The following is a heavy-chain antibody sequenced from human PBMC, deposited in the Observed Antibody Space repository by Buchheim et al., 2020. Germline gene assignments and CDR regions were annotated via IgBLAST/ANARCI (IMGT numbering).Heavy chain of an antibody. CDR2: ISYDGSNK. J-gene: IGHJ3*02. CDR1: GFTFSSYG. V-gene: IGHV3-30*03. Sequence: QVQLVESGGGVVQPGRSLRLSCAASGFTFSSYGMHWVRQAPGKGLEWVAVISYDGSNKYYADSVKGRFTISRDNSKNTLYLQMNSLRAEDTAVYYCEGWYGAFDICGQGT. D-gene: IGHD6-19*01. CDR3: EGWYGAFDI.